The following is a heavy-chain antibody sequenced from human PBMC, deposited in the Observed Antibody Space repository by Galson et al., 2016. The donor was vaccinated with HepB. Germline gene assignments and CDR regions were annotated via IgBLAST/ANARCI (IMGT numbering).Heavy chain of an antibody. D-gene: IGHD2-8*02. CDR2: IKSTTDGETT. CDR3: TAEGQYCTGDTCYFDY. J-gene: IGHJ4*02. Sequence: SLRLSCAASGFTFINAWMNWVRQAPGKGLEWIGRIKSTTDGETTDYAAPVKGRFTFSRDDSKNTLYLQMNSLATEDTAFYYCTAEGQYCTGDTCYFDYWGQGTLVTVSS. CDR1: GFTFINAW. V-gene: IGHV3-15*01.